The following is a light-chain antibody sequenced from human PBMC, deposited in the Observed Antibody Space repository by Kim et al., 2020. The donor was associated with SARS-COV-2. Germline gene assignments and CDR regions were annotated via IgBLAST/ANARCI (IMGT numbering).Light chain of an antibody. V-gene: IGLV2-14*03. J-gene: IGLJ3*02. CDR3: SSYTSSSTWV. Sequence: GQSITISCTGTSSDVGGYNYVSCYQHHPGRAPKLMIYDVSKRPSGVSNRFSGSKSGNTASLTISGLQAEDAANYYCSSYTSSSTWVFGGGTKLTVL. CDR2: DVS. CDR1: SSDVGGYNY.